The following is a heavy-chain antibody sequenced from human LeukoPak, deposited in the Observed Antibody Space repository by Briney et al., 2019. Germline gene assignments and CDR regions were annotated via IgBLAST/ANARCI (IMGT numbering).Heavy chain of an antibody. D-gene: IGHD3-10*01. Sequence: PSETLSLICAVYGGSFSGYYRSWIRQPPGKGLEWIGEINHSGSTNYNPSLKSRVTISVDTSKNQFSLKLSSVTAADTAVYYCARVRREYGSGSYYRPPKNYYYYYYMDVWGKGTTVTVSS. J-gene: IGHJ6*03. CDR3: ARVRREYGSGSYYRPPKNYYYYYYMDV. CDR1: GGSFSGYY. CDR2: INHSGST. V-gene: IGHV4-34*01.